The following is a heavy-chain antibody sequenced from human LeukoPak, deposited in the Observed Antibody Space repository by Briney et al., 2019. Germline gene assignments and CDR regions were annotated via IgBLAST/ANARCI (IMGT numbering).Heavy chain of an antibody. CDR2: ISSNGGST. D-gene: IGHD4-17*01. V-gene: IGHV3-64D*06. CDR1: GFTFSSYA. Sequence: GGSLRLSCSASGFTFSSYAMHWVRQAPGKGLEYVSAISSNGGSTYYADSVKGRFTISRDNSKNTLYLQMSSLRAEDTAVYYCVEGLNGDYRLYWGQGTLVTVSS. CDR3: VEGLNGDYRLY. J-gene: IGHJ4*02.